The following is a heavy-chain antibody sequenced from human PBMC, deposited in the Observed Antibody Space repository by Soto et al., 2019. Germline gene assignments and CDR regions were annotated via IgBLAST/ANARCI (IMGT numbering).Heavy chain of an antibody. CDR3: ARGYCSGGSCYFPYVMDV. CDR1: GGSISSYY. CDR2: IYYSGST. J-gene: IGHJ6*02. D-gene: IGHD2-15*01. V-gene: IGHV4-59*01. Sequence: SETLSLTCTVSGGSISSYYWSWIRQPPGKGLEWIGYIYYSGSTNYNPSLKSRVTISVDTSKNQFSLKLSSVTAADTAVYYCARGYCSGGSCYFPYVMDVCGQGTTVPVSS.